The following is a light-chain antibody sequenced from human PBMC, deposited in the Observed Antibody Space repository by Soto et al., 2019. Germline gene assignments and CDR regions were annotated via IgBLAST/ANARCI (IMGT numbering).Light chain of an antibody. CDR3: QQYSDWPLT. V-gene: IGKV3-15*01. Sequence: EIVMTQTPVTLSVPPGERVTLSCRASQSVSRNLAWYQQKPGQAPSLLIYGAFTRATGIPARCSGTGSGTEFTLTISSLQSEDFALYYCQQYSDWPLTFRQGT. CDR2: GAF. CDR1: QSVSRN. J-gene: IGKJ1*01.